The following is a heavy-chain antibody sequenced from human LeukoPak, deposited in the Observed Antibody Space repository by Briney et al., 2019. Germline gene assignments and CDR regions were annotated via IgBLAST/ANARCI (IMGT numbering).Heavy chain of an antibody. J-gene: IGHJ5*02. Sequence: GGSLRLSCAASGFTVSSNYMSWVRQAPGKGLEWVSAISPGGDRTYYADSVKGRFAISRDNSKNTLYLQMHSLRAEDTAVYYCAKSVTADPWGQGTLVTVSS. CDR1: GFTVSSNY. D-gene: IGHD4-23*01. V-gene: IGHV3-23*01. CDR2: ISPGGDRT. CDR3: AKSVTADP.